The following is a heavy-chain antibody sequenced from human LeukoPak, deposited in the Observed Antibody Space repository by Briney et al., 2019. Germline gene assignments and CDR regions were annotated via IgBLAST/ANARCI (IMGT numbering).Heavy chain of an antibody. CDR1: GVSISTYY. J-gene: IGHJ4*02. D-gene: IGHD2-21*02. CDR3: ARGAYCGGDCYFDY. Sequence: PSETLSLTCTVSGVSISTYYWNWIRQPAGKGLEWIGRIYASGTTNYNPSLKSRVTMSLDTSKNQFSLKVTSVTAADTAVYYCARGAYCGGDCYFDYWGRGTLVTVSS. CDR2: IYASGTT. V-gene: IGHV4-4*07.